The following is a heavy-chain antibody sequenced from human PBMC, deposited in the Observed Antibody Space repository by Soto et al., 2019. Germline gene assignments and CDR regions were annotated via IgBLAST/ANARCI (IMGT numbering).Heavy chain of an antibody. D-gene: IGHD3-22*01. CDR3: AKDLDYHDTSTYYYVSFD. CDR2: ISGDGDST. CDR1: GFTFSSYA. Sequence: GGSLRLSCAASGFTFSSYAMSWVRQAPGKGLEWVSTISGDGDSTYYADSVKGRFTISRENSKNTLYLQMNSLRAEDTAVYYCAKDLDYHDTSTYYYVSFDWGQGTLVTVSS. V-gene: IGHV3-23*01. J-gene: IGHJ4*02.